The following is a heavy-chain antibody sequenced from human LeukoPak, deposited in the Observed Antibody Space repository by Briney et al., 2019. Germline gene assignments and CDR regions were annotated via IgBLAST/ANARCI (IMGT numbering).Heavy chain of an antibody. CDR3: ARGGDQYSSSPQEY. J-gene: IGHJ4*02. CDR2: IWSDGSTK. V-gene: IGHV3-33*01. D-gene: IGHD6-6*01. CDR1: GFTFRSYG. Sequence: GGSLRLSCVASGFTFRSYGIHWVRRAPGKGLEWVAVIWSDGSTKFYAAFVKGRFTISRDDSKNTLYLQMNILRADDTAVYYCARGGDQYSSSPQEYWGQGTLVTVSS.